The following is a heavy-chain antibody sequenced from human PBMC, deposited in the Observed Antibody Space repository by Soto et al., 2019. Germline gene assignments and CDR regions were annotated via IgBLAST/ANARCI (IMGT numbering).Heavy chain of an antibody. D-gene: IGHD4-17*01. Sequence: SGPTLVNPTQTLTLTCTFSGFSLNTSGMCVSWIRQPPGKALEWLARIDWNDDKYYSRSLKTRLTISKDTSKNQVVLTMTNMDPVDTATYYCARTDYGDHPKIYYYYYYDMDVWGQGT. CDR1: GFSLNTSGMC. J-gene: IGHJ6*02. CDR2: IDWNDDK. CDR3: ARTDYGDHPKIYYYYYYDMDV. V-gene: IGHV2-70*11.